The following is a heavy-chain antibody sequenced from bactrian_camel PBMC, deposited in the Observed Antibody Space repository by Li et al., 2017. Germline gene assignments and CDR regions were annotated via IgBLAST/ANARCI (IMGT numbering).Heavy chain of an antibody. CDR3: AAKGGPGDWRVVEPYNY. J-gene: IGHJ4*01. D-gene: IGHD3*01. CDR1: GFTFSNSA. CDR2: INSCGSST. V-gene: IGHV3S31*01. Sequence: VQLVESGGGLVQPGGSLRLSCAASGFTFSNSAMSWARQAPGKGLEWVSAINSCGSSTYYPDFVKGRFAISRDNAKNTLYLQMNSLKPEDTAMYYCAAKGGPGDWRVVEPYNYWGQGTQVTVS.